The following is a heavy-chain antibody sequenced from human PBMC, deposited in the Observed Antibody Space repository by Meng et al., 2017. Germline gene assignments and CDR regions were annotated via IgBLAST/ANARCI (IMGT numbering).Heavy chain of an antibody. J-gene: IGHJ5*02. V-gene: IGHV4-31*03. CDR3: VTAPITMVRGVIITKWFDP. CDR2: IYYSGST. Sequence: QAHLQDSDPGLLTHSQALSLTGTVYGGSISCGGYYWRCIRQHPGKGLEWIGYIYYSGSTYYNPSLNSRVTISVDTSKNQFSLKLSSVTAADTAVYYCVTAPITMVRGVIITKWFDPWGQGTLVTVSS. CDR1: GGSISCGGYY. D-gene: IGHD3-10*01.